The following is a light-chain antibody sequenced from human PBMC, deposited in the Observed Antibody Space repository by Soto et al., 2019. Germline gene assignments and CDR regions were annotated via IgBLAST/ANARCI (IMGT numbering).Light chain of an antibody. V-gene: IGKV1-39*01. CDR3: QQSYSSPWT. CDR1: QSVGTW. J-gene: IGKJ1*01. Sequence: DIQMTQSPSTLSASVGGRVTITCRASQSVGTWVAWYQQKPGKAPKLLIYAASTLQSGVPSTFSGSGSGTDFTLTISTLQPEDFAIYYCQQSYSSPWTFGPGTKVTIK. CDR2: AAS.